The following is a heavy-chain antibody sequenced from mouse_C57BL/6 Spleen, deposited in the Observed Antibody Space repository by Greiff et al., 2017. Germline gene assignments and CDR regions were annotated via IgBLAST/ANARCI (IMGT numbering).Heavy chain of an antibody. D-gene: IGHD1-1*01. CDR1: GYSFTSYY. J-gene: IGHJ3*01. CDR2: IYPGSGNT. CDR3: ARCISYYGSSYEFAY. V-gene: IGHV1-66*01. Sequence: VKLQESGPELVKPGASVKISCKASGYSFTSYYIHWVKQRPGQGLEWIGWIYPGSGNTKYNEKFKGKATLTADTSSSTAYMQLSSLTSEDSAVYYCARCISYYGSSYEFAYWGQGTLVTVSA.